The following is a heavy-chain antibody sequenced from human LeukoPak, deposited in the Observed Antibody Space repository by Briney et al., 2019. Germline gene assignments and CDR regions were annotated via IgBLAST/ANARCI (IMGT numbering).Heavy chain of an antibody. CDR2: IYTSGST. D-gene: IGHD6-19*01. Sequence: SQTLSLTCTVSGGSISSGSYYWSWIRQPAGKGLEWIGCIYTSGSTNYNPSLKSRVTISVDTSKNQFSLKLSSVTAADTAVYYCARGYQAVAGTYWGQGTLVTVSS. V-gene: IGHV4-61*02. CDR3: ARGYQAVAGTY. CDR1: GGSISSGSYY. J-gene: IGHJ4*02.